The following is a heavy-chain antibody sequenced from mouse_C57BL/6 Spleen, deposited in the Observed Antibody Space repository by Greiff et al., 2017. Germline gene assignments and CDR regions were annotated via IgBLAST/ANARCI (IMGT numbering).Heavy chain of an antibody. CDR3: ARMGYGNYNYYAMDY. CDR1: GFTFSSYG. V-gene: IGHV5-6*01. J-gene: IGHJ4*01. CDR2: ISSGGSYT. D-gene: IGHD2-1*01. Sequence: EVHLVESGGDLVKPGGSLKLSCAASGFTFSSYGMSWVRQTPDKRLEWVATISSGGSYTYYPDSVKGRFTISRDNAKNTLYLQLSSLKSEDTAMYYCARMGYGNYNYYAMDYWGQGTSVTVSS.